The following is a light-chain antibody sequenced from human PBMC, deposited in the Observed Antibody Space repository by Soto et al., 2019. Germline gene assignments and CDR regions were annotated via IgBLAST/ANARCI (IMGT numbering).Light chain of an antibody. Sequence: EIVMTQSPATLSVSPGERATLSCRASQSVIHNHLAWHQQKPGQTPRLLVYGASSRATGIPDRFSGSGSGTDFTLTISRLEPEDFAVYYCQQYGSSGTFGQGTKVDIK. CDR2: GAS. J-gene: IGKJ1*01. V-gene: IGKV3-20*01. CDR3: QQYGSSGT. CDR1: QSVIHNH.